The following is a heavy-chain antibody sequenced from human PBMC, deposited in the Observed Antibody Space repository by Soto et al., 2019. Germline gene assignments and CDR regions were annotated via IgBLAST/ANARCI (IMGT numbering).Heavy chain of an antibody. CDR2: IYYSGST. J-gene: IGHJ4*02. V-gene: IGHV4-59*01. CDR3: ARATRGYFDY. CDR1: GGSISSYY. Sequence: NPSETLSLTCTVSGGSISSYYWSWIRQPPGKGLEWIGYIYYSGSTNYNPSLKSRVTISVDTSKNQFSLKLSSVTAADTAVYYCARATRGYFDYWGQGTLVTVSS.